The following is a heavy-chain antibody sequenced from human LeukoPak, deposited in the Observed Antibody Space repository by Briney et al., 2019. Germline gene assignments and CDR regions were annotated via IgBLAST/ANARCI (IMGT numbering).Heavy chain of an antibody. CDR3: ARLTVPFAYFDY. Sequence: SETLSLTCTVSGGSINSSSYYWGWIRQPPGKGLEWIGSIYYSGSTYYNPSLKSRVTISVDTSKNQFSLKLSSVTAADTAVYYCARLTVPFAYFDYWGQGTLVTVSS. CDR2: IYYSGST. CDR1: GGSINSSSYY. D-gene: IGHD4-17*01. V-gene: IGHV4-39*01. J-gene: IGHJ4*02.